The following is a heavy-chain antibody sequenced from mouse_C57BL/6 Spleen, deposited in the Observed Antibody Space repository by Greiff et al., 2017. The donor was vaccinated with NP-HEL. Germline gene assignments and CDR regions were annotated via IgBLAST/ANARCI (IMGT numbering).Heavy chain of an antibody. J-gene: IGHJ1*03. CDR1: GYSITSGYD. D-gene: IGHD1-1*01. CDR2: ISYSGST. V-gene: IGHV3-1*01. CDR3: ARSIYYYGSSFFYWYFDV. Sequence: EVKLVESGPGMVKPSQSLSLTCTVTGYSITSGYDWHWIRHFPGNKLEWMGYISYSGSTNYNPSLKSRISITHDTSKNHFFLKLNSVTTEDTATYYCARSIYYYGSSFFYWYFDVWGTGTTVTVSS.